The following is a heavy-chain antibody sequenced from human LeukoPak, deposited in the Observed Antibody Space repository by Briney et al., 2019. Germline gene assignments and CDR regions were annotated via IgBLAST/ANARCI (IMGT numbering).Heavy chain of an antibody. V-gene: IGHV1-69*05. CDR2: IIPIFGTA. CDR3: AREHYYDSSGYSRAFDI. J-gene: IGHJ3*02. Sequence: SVKVPCKASGGTFSSYAISWVRQAPGQGLEWMGRIIPIFGTANYAQKFQGRVTITTDESTSTAYMELSSLRSEDTAVYYCAREHYYDSSGYSRAFDIWGQGTMVTVSS. CDR1: GGTFSSYA. D-gene: IGHD3-22*01.